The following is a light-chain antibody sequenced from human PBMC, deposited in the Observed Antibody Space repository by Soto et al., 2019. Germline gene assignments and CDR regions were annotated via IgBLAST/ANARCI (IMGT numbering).Light chain of an antibody. CDR3: QSYNNWPLT. V-gene: IGKV3-15*01. CDR2: GAS. J-gene: IGKJ4*01. Sequence: ETVMTRSPATRSVSPGERATLSCRASQSITSNLAWYQQEPGQAPRLLIYGASTRATGIPARFSGSGSGTEFTLTISSLQSEDFAVYYCQSYNNWPLTFGGGTKVDI. CDR1: QSITSN.